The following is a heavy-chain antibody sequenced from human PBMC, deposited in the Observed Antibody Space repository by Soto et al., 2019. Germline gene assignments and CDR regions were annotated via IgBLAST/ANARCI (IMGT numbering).Heavy chain of an antibody. CDR1: SGSISSSNW. J-gene: IGHJ5*02. V-gene: IGHV4-4*02. CDR2: IYHSGST. CDR3: ARAGYGDYSGNWFDP. D-gene: IGHD4-17*01. Sequence: SETLSLTCAVSSGSISSSNWWSWVRQPPGKGLEWIGEIYHSGSTNYNPSLKSRVTISVDKSKNQFSLKLSSVTAADTAVYYCARAGYGDYSGNWFDPWGQGTLVTVSS.